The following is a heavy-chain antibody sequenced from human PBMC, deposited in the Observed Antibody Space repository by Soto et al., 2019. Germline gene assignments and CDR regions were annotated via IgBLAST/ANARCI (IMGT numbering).Heavy chain of an antibody. J-gene: IGHJ6*02. CDR2: IIPIFPTP. CDR3: ARDKGRLQVGGNYYYAMAV. CDR1: GGTFGNSA. D-gene: IGHD6-25*01. Sequence: QVQLVQSGAEVKKPGSSVTVSCKASGGTFGNSAISWVRQAPGQGLEWMGGIIPIFPTPDHAQTFQGRVTIDAEESPTTAQAELSSLRSEGEAMYYCARDKGRLQVGGNYYYAMAVWGRGTTVTVSS. V-gene: IGHV1-69*12.